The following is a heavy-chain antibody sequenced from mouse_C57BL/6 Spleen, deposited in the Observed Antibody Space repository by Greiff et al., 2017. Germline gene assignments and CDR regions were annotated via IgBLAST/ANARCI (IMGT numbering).Heavy chain of an antibody. D-gene: IGHD3-1*01. Sequence: EVQRVESGAELVRPGASVKLSCTASGFNIKDDYMHWVKQRPEQGLEWIGWIDPENGGTEYASKFQGKATITADKSSNTAYLQLSSRTSEDTAVYYCTTGGYGDYWGQGTTLTVSS. CDR2: IDPENGGT. J-gene: IGHJ2*01. CDR1: GFNIKDDY. CDR3: TTGGYGDY. V-gene: IGHV14-4*01.